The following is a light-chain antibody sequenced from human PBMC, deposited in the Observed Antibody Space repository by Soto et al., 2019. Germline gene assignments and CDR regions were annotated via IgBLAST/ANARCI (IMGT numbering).Light chain of an antibody. J-gene: IGKJ2*01. CDR2: GAF. Sequence: EIVPCQSPGALSLSPAERATLHCRASQSVSYNVAWYQQKPGQAPRLLIYGAFIRPTATPARFSGSGSGTEFTLTISSLQSEDFAVYYCQQYNAVLPYSLGQGTKVDIK. CDR3: QQYNAVLPYS. V-gene: IGKV3-15*01. CDR1: QSVSYN.